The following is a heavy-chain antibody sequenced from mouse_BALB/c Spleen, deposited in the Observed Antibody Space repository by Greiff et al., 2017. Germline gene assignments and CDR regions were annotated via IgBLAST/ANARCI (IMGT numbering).Heavy chain of an antibody. CDR3: ARRDPDWYFDV. CDR2: INSNGGST. J-gene: IGHJ1*01. Sequence: EVQLKESGGGLVQPGGSLKLSCAASGFTFSSYGMSWVRQTPDKRLELVATINSNGGSTYYPDSVKGRFTISRDNAKNTLYLQMSSLKSEDTAMYYCARRDPDWYFDVWGAGTTVTVSS. V-gene: IGHV5-6-3*01. CDR1: GFTFSSYG.